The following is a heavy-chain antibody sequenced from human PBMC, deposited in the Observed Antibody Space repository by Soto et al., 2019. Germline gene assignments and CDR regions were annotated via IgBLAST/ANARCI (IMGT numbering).Heavy chain of an antibody. D-gene: IGHD6-13*01. CDR2: FDPEDGET. J-gene: IGHJ6*02. V-gene: IGHV1-24*01. Sequence: ASVKVSCKVSGYTLTELSMHWVRQAPGKGLEWMGGFDPEDGETIYAQKFQGRVTMTEDTSTDTAYMELSSLRSEDTAVYYCASAAAAARRGYYYGMDVWGQGTTVTVSS. CDR1: GYTLTELS. CDR3: ASAAAAARRGYYYGMDV.